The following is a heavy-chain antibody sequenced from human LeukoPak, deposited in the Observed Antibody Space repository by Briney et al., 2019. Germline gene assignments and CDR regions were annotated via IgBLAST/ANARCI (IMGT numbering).Heavy chain of an antibody. CDR3: VRGFDGYFGSDL. Sequence: GPLRLSCAASGFSVSSNYMSWVRLAPGKGLEWVANINQDGSETFYVDSVKGRFTISRDNGKNSMFVQMDSLRAEDTAVYYCVRGFDGYFGSDLWGQGTMVTVSS. V-gene: IGHV3-7*05. CDR2: INQDGSET. D-gene: IGHD5-24*01. J-gene: IGHJ3*01. CDR1: GFSVSSNY.